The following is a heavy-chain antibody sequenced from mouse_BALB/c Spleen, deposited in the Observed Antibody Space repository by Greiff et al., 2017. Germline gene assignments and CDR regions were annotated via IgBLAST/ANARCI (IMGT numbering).Heavy chain of an antibody. CDR3: ARRGYRYDYFDY. V-gene: IGHV1-87*01. D-gene: IGHD2-14*01. Sequence: QVQLKESGAELARPGASVKLSCKASGYTFTSYWMQWVKQRPGQGLEWIGAIYPGDGDTRYTQKFKGKATLTADKSSSTAYMQLSSLASEDSAVYYCARRGYRYDYFDYWGQGTTLTVSS. CDR1: GYTFTSYW. J-gene: IGHJ2*01. CDR2: IYPGDGDT.